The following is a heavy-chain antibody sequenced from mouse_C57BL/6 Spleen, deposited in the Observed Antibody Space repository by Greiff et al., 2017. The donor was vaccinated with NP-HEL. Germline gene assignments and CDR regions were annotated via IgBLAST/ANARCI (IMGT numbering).Heavy chain of an antibody. CDR2: IYPGDGDT. V-gene: IGHV1-82*01. J-gene: IGHJ3*01. D-gene: IGHD2-1*01. Sequence: QVQLKESGPELVKPGASVKISCKASGYAFSSSWMNWVKQRPGKGLEWIGRIYPGDGDTNYNGKFKGKATLTADKSSSTAYMQLSSLTSEDSAVYFCAGGNPWFAYWGQGTLVTVSA. CDR3: AGGNPWFAY. CDR1: GYAFSSSW.